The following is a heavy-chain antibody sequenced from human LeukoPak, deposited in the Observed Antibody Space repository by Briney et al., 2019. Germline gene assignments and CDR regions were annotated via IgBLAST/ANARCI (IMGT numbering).Heavy chain of an antibody. CDR1: GFTFSSYW. J-gene: IGHJ4*02. D-gene: IGHD6-19*01. V-gene: IGHV3-74*01. CDR2: INNDESST. Sequence: GGSLRLSCAASGFTFSSYWMHWVRQAPGKGLVWVSHINNDESSTSYADSVRGRFTISRDIAKNTLYLQMNSLRAEDTAVYYCARLRAGDYFDYWGQGTLVTVSS. CDR3: ARLRAGDYFDY.